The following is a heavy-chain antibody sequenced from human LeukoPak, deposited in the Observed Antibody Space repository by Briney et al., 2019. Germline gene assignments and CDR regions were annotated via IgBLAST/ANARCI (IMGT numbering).Heavy chain of an antibody. CDR3: ARIPGLRYFDWLLYYFDY. CDR2: INHSGST. Sequence: SETLSLTCAVYGGSFSGYYWSWIRQPPGKGLEWIGEINHSGSTNYNPSLKSRVTISVDTSKNQFSLKLSSVTAADTAVYYCARIPGLRYFDWLLYYFDYWGQGTLVTVSS. J-gene: IGHJ4*02. CDR1: GGSFSGYY. D-gene: IGHD3-9*01. V-gene: IGHV4-34*01.